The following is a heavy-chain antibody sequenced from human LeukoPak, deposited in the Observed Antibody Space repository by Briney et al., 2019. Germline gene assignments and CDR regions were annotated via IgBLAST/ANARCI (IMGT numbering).Heavy chain of an antibody. J-gene: IGHJ4*02. CDR2: ISSSGSTK. D-gene: IGHD3-22*01. CDR1: GFTFSGYE. CDR3: ASGPSITMIVVEYYFDY. V-gene: IGHV3-48*03. Sequence: GGSLRLSCAASGFTFSGYEMHWVRQAPGKGLEWVSYISSSGSTKYYADSVKGRFTISRDNAKNSLYLQMNSLGAEDTAVYYCASGPSITMIVVEYYFDYWGQGTLVTVSS.